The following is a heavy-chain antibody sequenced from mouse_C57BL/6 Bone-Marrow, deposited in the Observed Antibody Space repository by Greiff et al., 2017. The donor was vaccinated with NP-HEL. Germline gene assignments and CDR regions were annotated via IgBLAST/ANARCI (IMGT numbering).Heavy chain of an antibody. J-gene: IGHJ3*01. D-gene: IGHD1-1*01. CDR3: TRSGYYGSRGGFAY. V-gene: IGHV1-5*01. CDR1: GYTFTSYW. CDR2: IYPGNSDT. Sequence: EVQLQQSGTVLARPGASVKMSCKTSGYTFTSYWMHWVKQRPGQGLEWIGAIYPGNSDTSYNQKFKGKAKLTAVTSASTAYMELSSLTNEDSAVYYCTRSGYYGSRGGFAYWGQGTLVTVSA.